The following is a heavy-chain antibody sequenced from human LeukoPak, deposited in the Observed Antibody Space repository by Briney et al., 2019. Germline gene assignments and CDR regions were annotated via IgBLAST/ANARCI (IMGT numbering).Heavy chain of an antibody. J-gene: IGHJ5*02. CDR1: GGSISSSSYY. D-gene: IGHD6-13*01. Sequence: SETLSLTCIVSGGSISSSSYYWGWIRQPPGKGLEWMGSIYYSGSTYYNPSLKSRLTISVDTPKNQFSLKLSSVTAADTAVYYCARPRGSSWYPSWFDPWGQGTLVTVSS. CDR2: IYYSGST. CDR3: ARPRGSSWYPSWFDP. V-gene: IGHV4-39*01.